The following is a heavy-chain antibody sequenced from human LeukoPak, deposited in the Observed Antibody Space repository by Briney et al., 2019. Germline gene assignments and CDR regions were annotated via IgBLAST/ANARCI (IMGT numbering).Heavy chain of an antibody. J-gene: IGHJ4*02. V-gene: IGHV4-34*01. CDR2: INHRGST. CDR3: SRESGAFSPFGY. D-gene: IGHD1-26*01. Sequence: SETLSLTCAVYGGSFSGYYWTWIRQSPGEGLEWIGEINHRGSTNYNPPLKSRVTMSLDTFKTEFSLRLTAVTAADTAVYYCSRESGAFSPFGYWGQGTLVTVSS. CDR1: GGSFSGYY.